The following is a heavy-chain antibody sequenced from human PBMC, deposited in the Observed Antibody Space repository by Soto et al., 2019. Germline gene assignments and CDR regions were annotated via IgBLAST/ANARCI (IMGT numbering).Heavy chain of an antibody. J-gene: IGHJ6*03. V-gene: IGHV3-21*01. CDR1: GFTFSSYS. Sequence: GGSLRLSCAASGFTFSSYSMNWVRQAPGKGLEWVSSISSSSSYIYYADSVKGRFTISRDNAKNSLYLQMNSLRAEDTAVYYCASPADTGYSGYGGYYYYMDVWGKGTTVTVSS. CDR3: ASPADTGYSGYGGYYYYMDV. D-gene: IGHD5-12*01. CDR2: ISSSSSYI.